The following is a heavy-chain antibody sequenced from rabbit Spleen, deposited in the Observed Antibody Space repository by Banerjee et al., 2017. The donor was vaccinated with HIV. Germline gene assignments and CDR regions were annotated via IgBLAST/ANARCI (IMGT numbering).Heavy chain of an antibody. D-gene: IGHD2-1*01. CDR1: GFDFSVYG. V-gene: IGHV1S47*01. Sequence: QEQLVESGGGLVQPGGSLKLSCKASGFDFSVYGLSWVRQAPGKGLEWIGYSEPIFGRTYYASWVNGRFTISSHNAQNTLYLQLNSLTAADTATYFCVRDLGYDDYSEKGYFNLWGPGTLVTVS. CDR3: VRDLGYDDYSEKGYFNL. J-gene: IGHJ4*01. CDR2: SEPIFGRT.